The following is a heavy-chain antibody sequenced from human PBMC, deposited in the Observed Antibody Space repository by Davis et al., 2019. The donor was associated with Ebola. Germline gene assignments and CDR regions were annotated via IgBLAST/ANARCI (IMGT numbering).Heavy chain of an antibody. CDR1: GYTFTSYD. V-gene: IGHV1-8*01. D-gene: IGHD3-3*01. Sequence: AASVKVSCKASGYTFTSYDINWVRQATGQGLEWMGWMNPNSGNTGYAQKFQGRVTMTRNTSISTAYMELSSLRSDDTAVYYCARGGIFGDFWSGYYANFDYWGQGTLVTVSS. CDR3: ARGGIFGDFWSGYYANFDY. CDR2: MNPNSGNT. J-gene: IGHJ4*02.